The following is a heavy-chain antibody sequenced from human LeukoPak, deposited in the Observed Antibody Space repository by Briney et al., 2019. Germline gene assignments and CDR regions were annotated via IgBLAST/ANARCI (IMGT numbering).Heavy chain of an antibody. Sequence: GGCLRLSCVASGFTFTTYWMHWVRQVPGKGLVWVARINTDGRVTTYADSVKGRFTVSRDNAENTLYLQMNNLRPEDTAVYYCIRETHVGLHLEYWGQGTLATVSA. CDR2: INTDGRVT. CDR3: IRETHVGLHLEY. CDR1: GFTFTTYW. J-gene: IGHJ4*02. V-gene: IGHV3-74*01. D-gene: IGHD3-10*02.